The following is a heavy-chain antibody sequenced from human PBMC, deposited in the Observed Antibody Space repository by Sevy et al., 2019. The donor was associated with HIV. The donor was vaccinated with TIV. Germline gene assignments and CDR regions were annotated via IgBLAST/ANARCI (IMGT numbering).Heavy chain of an antibody. CDR3: AKTRYHYHISGFFGGTFVPDY. J-gene: IGHJ4*01. CDR1: GFTFSNYG. Sequence: GGSLRLSCAAYGFTFSNYGIHWVRQAPGKGLEWLAFISFDGSDKYYADSVKGRFTISREDSKNTLYLHLNSLRVEDTAVYYCAKTRYHYHISGFFGGTFVPDYWGHGTLVTVSS. V-gene: IGHV3-30*18. D-gene: IGHD3-22*01. CDR2: ISFDGSDK.